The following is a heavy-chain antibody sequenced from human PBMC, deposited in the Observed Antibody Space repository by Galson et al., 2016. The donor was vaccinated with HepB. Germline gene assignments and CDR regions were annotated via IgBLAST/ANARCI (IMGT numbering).Heavy chain of an antibody. CDR3: ARHGFYGSGIRYKPFQLDL. Sequence: QSGAEVKKPGESLKISCKASGVPLNDYAIDWVRQAPGQGLEWMGGIIPVFGTVKYAQKFQGRVTITADGSTSMVFLDLSTLKSEDTAFYYFARHGFYGSGIRYKPFQLDLWGQGTPVTVSS. J-gene: IGHJ4*02. CDR2: IIPVFGTV. D-gene: IGHD3-10*01. CDR1: GVPLNDYA. V-gene: IGHV1-69*01.